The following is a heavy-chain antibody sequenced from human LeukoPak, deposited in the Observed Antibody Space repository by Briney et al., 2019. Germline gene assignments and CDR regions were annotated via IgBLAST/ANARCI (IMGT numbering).Heavy chain of an antibody. CDR1: GGCISSYY. J-gene: IGHJ4*02. Sequence: PSETLSLTCTVSGGCISSYYWIWIRQPPAKGLEWIAYLFYSWSTDYHPSLASRVTRSVDTSKTQFSLKLRSVTAADTAVYYCASVAVIRGVNYFDYWGQGTLVTVSS. CDR2: LFYSWST. V-gene: IGHV4-59*01. D-gene: IGHD3-10*01. CDR3: ASVAVIRGVNYFDY.